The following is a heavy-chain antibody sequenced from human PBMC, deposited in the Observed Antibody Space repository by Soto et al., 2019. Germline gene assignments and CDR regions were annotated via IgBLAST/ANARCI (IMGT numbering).Heavy chain of an antibody. CDR1: GGSISSGGYY. Sequence: PSETLSLTCTVSGGSISSGGYYWSWIRQHPGKGLEWIGYIYYSGSTYYNPSLKSRVTVSAYMELRSLRSDDTAVYYCARDSSGWYGRDWGQGTLVTVSS. D-gene: IGHD6-19*01. CDR3: ARDSSGWYGRD. CDR2: IYYSGST. J-gene: IGHJ4*02. V-gene: IGHV4-31*03.